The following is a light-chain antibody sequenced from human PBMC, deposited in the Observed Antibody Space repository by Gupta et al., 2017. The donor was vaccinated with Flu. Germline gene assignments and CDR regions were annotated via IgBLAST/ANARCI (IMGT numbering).Light chain of an antibody. CDR3: SSYISSSTLV. Sequence: LITISWAGTSSDIGTYNYVSWYQPNPDQPHILWIYGVTKRPSGVSTRFSASKSGDTASLTISGPQEEDEADYYGSSYISSSTLVCGGGTKLTVL. CDR1: SSDIGTYNY. V-gene: IGLV2-14*01. CDR2: GVT. J-gene: IGLJ3*02.